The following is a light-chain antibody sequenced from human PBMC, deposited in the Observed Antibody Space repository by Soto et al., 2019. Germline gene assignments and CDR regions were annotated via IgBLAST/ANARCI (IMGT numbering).Light chain of an antibody. J-gene: IGKJ5*01. V-gene: IGKV3-11*01. Sequence: EIVLTQSPATLSLSPGERATLSCRASQSVSSYLAWYQQKPGQAPRLLIYVASNRATGIPARFSGSGSGTDFTLTISSLEPEDFAVYYCQQRSNWPITSGPGTRLEIK. CDR3: QQRSNWPIT. CDR1: QSVSSY. CDR2: VAS.